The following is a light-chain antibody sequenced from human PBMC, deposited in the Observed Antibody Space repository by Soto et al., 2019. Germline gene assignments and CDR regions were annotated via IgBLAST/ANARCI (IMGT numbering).Light chain of an antibody. CDR3: QQYNSYSPT. J-gene: IGKJ1*01. CDR2: DAS. CDR1: QSISSW. V-gene: IGKV1-5*01. Sequence: DIQMTQSPSTLSASVGDRVTITCRASQSISSWLAWYQQKPGKAPKLLLYDASSFESGVPSRFSGSGSGTEFTLTIRSLQPDDFATYYCQQYNSYSPTFGQGTKVEIK.